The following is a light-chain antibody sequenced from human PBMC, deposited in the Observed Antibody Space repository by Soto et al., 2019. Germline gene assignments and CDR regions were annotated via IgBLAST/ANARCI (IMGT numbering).Light chain of an antibody. Sequence: EIVMTQSPATLSVSPGERATLSFRASQTVRNFLGWYQQKPGQAPRLLIYNVSTTATGIPDRISGSGSGTEFTLTISSLQSEDFAIYYCQPYNNWPLTFGGGTKVDNK. CDR2: NVS. CDR3: QPYNNWPLT. J-gene: IGKJ4*01. V-gene: IGKV3-15*01. CDR1: QTVRNF.